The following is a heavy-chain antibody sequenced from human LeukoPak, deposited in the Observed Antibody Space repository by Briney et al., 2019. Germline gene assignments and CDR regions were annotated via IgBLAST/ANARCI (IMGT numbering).Heavy chain of an antibody. Sequence: SETLSLTCTVSGYSISSGHYWGWIRHPPGKGLEWIGNIYHSGSTYYNPSLKSRVTISVDTSKNQFSLKLSSVTAADTAMYYCAKSGGYGLIDYWGQGTLVTVSS. CDR1: GYSISSGHY. J-gene: IGHJ4*02. CDR3: AKSGGYGLIDY. V-gene: IGHV4-38-2*02. CDR2: IYHSGST. D-gene: IGHD1-26*01.